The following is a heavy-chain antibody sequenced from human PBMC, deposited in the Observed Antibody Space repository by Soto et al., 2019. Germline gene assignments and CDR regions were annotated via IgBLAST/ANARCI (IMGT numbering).Heavy chain of an antibody. Sequence: GGSLRLSCAASGFTFSSYAMSWVRQAPGKGPEWVSAISGGGGSTYYADSVKGRFTISRDNSKNTLYLQVNSLRAEDTAVYYCAKVPTFGYQHGMDVWGQGTTVTVSS. D-gene: IGHD2-2*01. J-gene: IGHJ6*02. CDR3: AKVPTFGYQHGMDV. CDR2: ISGGGGST. V-gene: IGHV3-23*01. CDR1: GFTFSSYA.